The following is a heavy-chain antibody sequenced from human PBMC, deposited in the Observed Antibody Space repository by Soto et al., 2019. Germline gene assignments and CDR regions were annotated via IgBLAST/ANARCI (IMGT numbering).Heavy chain of an antibody. CDR1: EGNFSRHA. CDR2: IIPIFGTS. V-gene: IGHV1-69*12. Sequence: QVRLVQSGAEVKKPGSSVNVSCKASEGNFSRHALSWVRQAPGQGLEWLGGIIPIFGTSNLAQRYQDRVTISVDESTNTAYMEMRSLRPEDTAVYYCARDKRILWFGAAAPYYHGMDVWGQGTTVIVSS. J-gene: IGHJ6*02. D-gene: IGHD3-10*01. CDR3: ARDKRILWFGAAAPYYHGMDV.